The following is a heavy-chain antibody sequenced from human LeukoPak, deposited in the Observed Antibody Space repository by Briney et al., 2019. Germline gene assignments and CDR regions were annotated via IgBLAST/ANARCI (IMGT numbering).Heavy chain of an antibody. CDR1: GGSISSYY. J-gene: IGHJ5*02. D-gene: IGHD2-2*01. V-gene: IGHV4-59*01. CDR3: ATVGYCSSTSCYQDHTWFDP. Sequence: SSETLSLTCTVSGGSISSYYWSWIRQPPGKGLEWIGYIYYSGSTNYNPSLKSRVTISVDTSKSQFSLKLSSVTAADTAVYYCATVGYCSSTSCYQDHTWFDPWGQGTLVTASS. CDR2: IYYSGST.